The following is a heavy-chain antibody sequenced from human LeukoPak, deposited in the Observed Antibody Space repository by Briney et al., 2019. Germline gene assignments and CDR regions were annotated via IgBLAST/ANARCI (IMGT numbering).Heavy chain of an antibody. D-gene: IGHD6-19*01. J-gene: IGHJ4*02. CDR2: INHSGST. V-gene: IGHV4-34*01. CDR1: GGSFSGYC. Sequence: PSETLSLTCAVYGGSFSGYCWSWIRQPPGKGLEWIGEINHSGSTNYNPSLKSRVTISVDTSKNQFSLKLSSVTAADTAVYYCARAPGIAVAGILGYWGQGTLVTVSS. CDR3: ARAPGIAVAGILGY.